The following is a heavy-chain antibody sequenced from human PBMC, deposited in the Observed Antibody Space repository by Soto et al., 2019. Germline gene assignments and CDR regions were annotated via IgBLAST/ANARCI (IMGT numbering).Heavy chain of an antibody. J-gene: IGHJ5*02. V-gene: IGHV4-61*01. D-gene: IGHD1-26*01. CDR1: GGSVSSGSYY. Sequence: QVQLQESGPGLVKPSETLSLTCTVSGGSVSSGSYYWSWIRQPPGKGLECIGYIYYSGSTNYNPSLKSRVTISVDTSKNQFSLKLSSVTAADTAVYYCTREWELRFDPWGQGTLVTVSS. CDR3: TREWELRFDP. CDR2: IYYSGST.